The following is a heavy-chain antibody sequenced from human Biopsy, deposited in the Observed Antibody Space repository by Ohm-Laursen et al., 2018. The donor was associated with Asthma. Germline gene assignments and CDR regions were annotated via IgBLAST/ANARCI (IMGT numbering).Heavy chain of an antibody. Sequence: SLRLSCAASGFMFSSFGIHWFRQAPGKGLEWLAVISYDGNHKFYEDSVKGRCTISRDNSKNTLYLQMNSLRTEDTAVSYYAKRRGYSGHDNDYWGQGTLVIVSS. D-gene: IGHD5-12*01. CDR3: AKRRGYSGHDNDY. CDR1: GFMFSSFG. J-gene: IGHJ4*02. V-gene: IGHV3-30*18. CDR2: ISYDGNHK.